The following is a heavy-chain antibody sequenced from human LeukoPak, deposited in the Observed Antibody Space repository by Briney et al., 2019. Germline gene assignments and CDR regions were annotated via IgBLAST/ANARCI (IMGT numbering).Heavy chain of an antibody. J-gene: IGHJ4*02. Sequence: EASVKVSCKASGYTFPSYFMHWVRQAPGQGLEWMGIINPTGGSTTYAQKFQGRVTMTRDTSTSTVYMELSSLRSDDTAVYYCARTAARHFDYWGQGTLVTVSS. CDR2: INPTGGST. D-gene: IGHD6-6*01. CDR3: ARTAARHFDY. V-gene: IGHV1-46*01. CDR1: GYTFPSYF.